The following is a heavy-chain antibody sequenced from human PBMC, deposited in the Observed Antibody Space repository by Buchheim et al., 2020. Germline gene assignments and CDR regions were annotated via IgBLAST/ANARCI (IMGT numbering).Heavy chain of an antibody. D-gene: IGHD3-22*01. CDR1: GFTFSTHG. V-gene: IGHV3-33*01. CDR3: ARDGQYKIVDDYYYYYYMDV. CDR2: IWYDGSNK. J-gene: IGHJ6*03. Sequence: QVQLVESGGGLVQPGRSLRLSCAASGFTFSTHGMHWVRQAPGKGLEWVAVIWYDGSNKYYADSVKGRFAISRDNSKNTLYLRMNSLRAEDTAMYYCARDGQYKIVDDYYYYYYMDVWGKGTT.